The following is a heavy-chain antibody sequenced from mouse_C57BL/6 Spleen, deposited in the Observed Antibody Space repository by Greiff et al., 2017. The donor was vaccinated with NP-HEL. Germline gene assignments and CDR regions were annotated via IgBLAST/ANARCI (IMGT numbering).Heavy chain of an antibody. CDR1: GFTFSDYG. J-gene: IGHJ1*03. D-gene: IGHD1-1*01. Sequence: EVKLVESGGGLVKPGGSLKLSCAASGFTFSDYGMHWVRQAPEKGLEWVAYISSGSSTIYYADTVKGRFTMSRDNAKNTMFLQMTSLRSEDTAMYYCARNYGSSDWYFEVWGTGTTVTVSS. V-gene: IGHV5-17*01. CDR3: ARNYGSSDWYFEV. CDR2: ISSGSSTI.